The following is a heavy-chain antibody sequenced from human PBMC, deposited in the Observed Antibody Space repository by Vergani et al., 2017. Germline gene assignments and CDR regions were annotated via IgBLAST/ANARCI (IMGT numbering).Heavy chain of an antibody. CDR2: ISGSGGST. D-gene: IGHD3-22*01. Sequence: EVQLLESGGGLVQPGESLRLSCAASGFTFSSYAMSWVRQAPGKGLEWVSAISGSGGSTYYADSVKGRFTISRDNSKNTLYLQMNSLRAEDTAVYYCASSEWLILTSLDYWGQGTLVTVSS. CDR1: GFTFSSYA. J-gene: IGHJ4*02. CDR3: ASSEWLILTSLDY. V-gene: IGHV3-23*01.